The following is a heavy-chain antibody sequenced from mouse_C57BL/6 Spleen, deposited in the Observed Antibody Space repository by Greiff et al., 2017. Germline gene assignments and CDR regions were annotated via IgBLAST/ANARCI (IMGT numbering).Heavy chain of an antibody. D-gene: IGHD3-1*01. J-gene: IGHJ3*01. CDR3: ARDGLGFAY. CDR2: ISYDGSN. Sequence: VQLKQSGPGLVKPSQSLSLTCSVTGYSITSGYYWNWIRQFPGNKLEWMGYISYDGSNNYNPSLKNRISITRDTSKNQFFLKLNSVTTEDTATYYCARDGLGFAYWGQGTLVTVSA. CDR1: GYSITSGYY. V-gene: IGHV3-6*01.